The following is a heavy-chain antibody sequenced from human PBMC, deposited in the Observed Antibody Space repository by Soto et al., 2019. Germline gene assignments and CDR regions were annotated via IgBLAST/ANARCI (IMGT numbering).Heavy chain of an antibody. Sequence: EVQLVESGGGLVQPGGSLRLSCAASGFTVSSNYMSWVREAPGKGLEWVSVIYSGGSTNYADSVKGRFTISRDNSKNTLYLQRNSLRAEDTAVYYCATEYGSGRERVGWGQGTLVTVSS. CDR1: GFTVSSNY. J-gene: IGHJ4*02. CDR2: IYSGGST. D-gene: IGHD3-10*01. CDR3: ATEYGSGRERVG. V-gene: IGHV3-53*04.